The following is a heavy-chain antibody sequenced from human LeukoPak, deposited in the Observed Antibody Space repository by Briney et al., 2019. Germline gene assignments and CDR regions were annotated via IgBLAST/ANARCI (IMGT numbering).Heavy chain of an antibody. CDR2: INPNSGGT. D-gene: IGHD2-2*01. CDR3: ARGLRYCSNTSCYGIDY. Sequence: ASVKVSRKASGYTFTGYYMHWVRQAPGQGLEWMGWINPNSGGTNYAQKFQGRVTMTRDTSISTAYMELSRLRSDDTAVYYCARGLRYCSNTSCYGIDYWGQGTLVTVSS. V-gene: IGHV1-2*02. J-gene: IGHJ4*02. CDR1: GYTFTGYY.